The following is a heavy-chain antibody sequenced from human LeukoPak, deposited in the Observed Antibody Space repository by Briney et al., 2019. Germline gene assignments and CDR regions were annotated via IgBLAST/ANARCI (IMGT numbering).Heavy chain of an antibody. CDR2: IYHSGST. V-gene: IGHV4-38-2*02. D-gene: IGHD2-21*02. J-gene: IGHJ5*02. Sequence: PSETLSLTCSVSGYSISSAYYWGWIRQPPGKGLEWIGNIYHSGSTYYNSSLKSRVTISVDTSKNQFSLKLSSVTAADTAVYYCARAAGIVVVTLPFDPWGQGTLVTVSS. CDR3: ARAAGIVVVTLPFDP. CDR1: GYSISSAYY.